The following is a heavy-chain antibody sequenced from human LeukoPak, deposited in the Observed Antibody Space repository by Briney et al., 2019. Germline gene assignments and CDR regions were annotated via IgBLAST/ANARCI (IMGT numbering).Heavy chain of an antibody. CDR3: ARDESESEMATISYFDY. D-gene: IGHD5-24*01. J-gene: IGHJ4*02. Sequence: GRSLRLSCAASGFTFSSYAMHWVRQAPGKGLEWVAVISYDGSNKYYADSVKGRFTISRDNSKNTLYLQMNSLRDEDTAVYYCARDESESEMATISYFDYWGQGTLVTVSS. CDR1: GFTFSSYA. V-gene: IGHV3-30-3*01. CDR2: ISYDGSNK.